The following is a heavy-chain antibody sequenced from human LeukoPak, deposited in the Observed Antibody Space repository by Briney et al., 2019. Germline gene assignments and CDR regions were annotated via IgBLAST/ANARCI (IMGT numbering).Heavy chain of an antibody. CDR1: GYSFTDYY. CDR3: ARADFIDAGPYLIGP. V-gene: IGHV1-2*02. CDR2: INTKTGRT. Sequence: ASVRVSCKTSGYSFTDYYIHWVRQAPGQGLEWMGWINTKTGRTSSARKFQGRVTMTRDPSITTVYMDMAWLTSDDTSIYFCARADFIDAGPYLIGPWGQGTLVTVSS. J-gene: IGHJ5*02. D-gene: IGHD3-3*01.